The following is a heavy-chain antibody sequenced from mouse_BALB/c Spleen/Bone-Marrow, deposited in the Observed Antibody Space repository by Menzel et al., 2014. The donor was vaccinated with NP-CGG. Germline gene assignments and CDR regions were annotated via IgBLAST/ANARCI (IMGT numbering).Heavy chain of an antibody. CDR3: ARFITTVVVDAMDY. J-gene: IGHJ4*01. CDR2: ISNLAYSI. D-gene: IGHD1-1*01. V-gene: IGHV5-15*02. Sequence: DVQLVEPGGGLVQPGGSRKLSCAASGFTFSDYGMAWVRQAPGKGPEWVAFISNLAYSIYYADTVTGRFTISRENAKNTLYLEMSSLRSEDTAMYYCARFITTVVVDAMDYWGQGTSVTVSS. CDR1: GFTFSDYG.